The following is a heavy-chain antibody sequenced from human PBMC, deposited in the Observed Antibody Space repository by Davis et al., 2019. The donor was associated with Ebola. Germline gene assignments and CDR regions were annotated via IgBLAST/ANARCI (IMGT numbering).Heavy chain of an antibody. CDR2: ISSSTRGTTTV. J-gene: IGHJ6*02. Sequence: GESLKISCAASGFTLSANTMDWVRQAPGKGLEWVSYISSSTRGTTTVYYADSVKGRFTVSRDDARNSLSLQMNSLRDDDTAIYYCAREGIITSGSDVWGQGTTVTVSS. CDR1: GFTLSANT. V-gene: IGHV3-48*02. CDR3: AREGIITSGSDV. D-gene: IGHD1-14*01.